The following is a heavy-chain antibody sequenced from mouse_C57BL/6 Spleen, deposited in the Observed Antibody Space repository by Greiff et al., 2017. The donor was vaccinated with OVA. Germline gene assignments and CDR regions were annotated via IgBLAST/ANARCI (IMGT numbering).Heavy chain of an antibody. Sequence: VQLQQSGAELVKPGASVKISCKASGYAFSSYWMNWVKQRPGKGLEWIGQIYPGDGDTNYNGKFKGKATLTADKSSSTAYMQLSSLTSEDSAVYFCAREGSYYYGSLRYFDVWGTGTTVTVSS. CDR1: GYAFSSYW. CDR3: AREGSYYYGSLRYFDV. V-gene: IGHV1-80*01. D-gene: IGHD1-1*01. J-gene: IGHJ1*03. CDR2: IYPGDGDT.